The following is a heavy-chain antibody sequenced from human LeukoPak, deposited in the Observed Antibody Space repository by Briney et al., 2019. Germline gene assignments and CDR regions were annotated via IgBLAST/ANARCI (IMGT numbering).Heavy chain of an antibody. Sequence: SETLSLTCTVSGGSVSDYYWSWIRQSPGKGLEWIGYIYYTGTSYNPSLKSRVTISVDTSKNQFSLKPSSVTAADTAVYYCARRRDILTGYYPYYFDYWGQGTLVTVSS. V-gene: IGHV4-59*02. CDR2: IYYTGT. CDR3: ARRRDILTGYYPYYFDY. CDR1: GGSVSDYY. J-gene: IGHJ4*02. D-gene: IGHD3-9*01.